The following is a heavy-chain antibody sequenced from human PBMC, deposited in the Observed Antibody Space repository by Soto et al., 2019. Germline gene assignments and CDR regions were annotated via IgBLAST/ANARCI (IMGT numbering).Heavy chain of an antibody. CDR2: ISYDGSNK. J-gene: IGHJ4*02. CDR3: AKARTVGAQMGYFDY. CDR1: GFTFSSYG. D-gene: IGHD1-26*01. Sequence: GGSLRLSCAASGFTFSSYGMHWVRQAPGKGLEWVAVISYDGSNKYYADSVKGRFTISRDNSKNTLYLQMNSLRAEDTAVYYCAKARTVGAQMGYFDYWGQGTLVTVSS. V-gene: IGHV3-30*18.